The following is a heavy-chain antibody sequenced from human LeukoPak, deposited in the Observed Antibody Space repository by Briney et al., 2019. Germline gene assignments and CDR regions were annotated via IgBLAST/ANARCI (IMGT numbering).Heavy chain of an antibody. J-gene: IGHJ4*02. CDR1: GYTFTSYG. CDR2: ISSYNGNT. D-gene: IGHD3-22*01. Sequence: ASVKVSCKASGYTFTSYGISWVRPAPGQGREWMGWISSYNGNTNYAQKLQGRVTMTTDTSTSTAYMELRSLRSDDTAVYYCARGARYYYDSSGEKYDYWGQGTLVTVSS. V-gene: IGHV1-18*01. CDR3: ARGARYYYDSSGEKYDY.